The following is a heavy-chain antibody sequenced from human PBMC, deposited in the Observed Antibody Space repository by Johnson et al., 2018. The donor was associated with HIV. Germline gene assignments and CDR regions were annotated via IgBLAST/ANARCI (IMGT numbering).Heavy chain of an antibody. Sequence: VQLMESGGGLVPPGGSLRLSCAASGFTFNTYAMTWVRQAPGQGLEWVSGISASGSSTYYADSVKGRFTISRDNSKNTLFLQMNYLRAEDTAVYYCAKDVLRSFDWLPDSFDVWGQGTVVTVSS. V-gene: IGHV3-23*01. CDR1: GFTFNTYA. CDR2: ISASGSST. J-gene: IGHJ3*01. D-gene: IGHD3-9*01. CDR3: AKDVLRSFDWLPDSFDV.